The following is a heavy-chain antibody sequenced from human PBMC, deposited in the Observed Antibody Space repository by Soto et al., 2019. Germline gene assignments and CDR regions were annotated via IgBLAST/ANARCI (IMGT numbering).Heavy chain of an antibody. V-gene: IGHV1-3*01. CDR2: INAGNVNT. J-gene: IGHJ3*02. CDR3: ARDWHDYISFDI. CDR1: GYTFTAYS. Sequence: ASVKVSCKASGYTFTAYSMHWVRQAPGQRLEWMGWINAGNVNTKYSQKFQGRVTITRDTSASTAYLALSSLRSDDTAVYYCARDWHDYISFDIWGQGTMVTVSS. D-gene: IGHD4-4*01.